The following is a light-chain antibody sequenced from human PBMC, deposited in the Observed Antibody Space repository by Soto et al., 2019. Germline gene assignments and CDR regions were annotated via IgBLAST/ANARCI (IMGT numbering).Light chain of an antibody. CDR2: EVN. CDR3: GSYAGIKHWV. J-gene: IGLJ3*02. Sequence: QSALTQPPSASGSPGHSVTLSCTGTSSDVGGYNYVSWYQQHPGKAPKLIISEVNKLPSGVPDRFSGSKSGNTASLTVSGLQAEDEADYYCGSYAGIKHWVFGGGTKLTVL. V-gene: IGLV2-8*01. CDR1: SSDVGGYNY.